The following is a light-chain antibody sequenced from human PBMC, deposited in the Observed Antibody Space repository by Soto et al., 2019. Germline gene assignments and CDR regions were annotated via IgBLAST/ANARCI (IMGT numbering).Light chain of an antibody. CDR2: GAS. CDR3: QHYNNWPYT. V-gene: IGKV3-15*01. Sequence: EIVMTQSPATLSVSPGERATLSCRASQSVSSNLAWYQQKPGQAPRLPIYGASTRATGIPARFSGSGSWTEFSLTISSLQSEAFAVYYCQHYNNWPYTFGQGTKLEVK. J-gene: IGKJ2*01. CDR1: QSVSSN.